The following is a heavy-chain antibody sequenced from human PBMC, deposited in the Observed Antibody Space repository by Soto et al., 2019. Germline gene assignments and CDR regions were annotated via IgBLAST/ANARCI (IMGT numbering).Heavy chain of an antibody. CDR2: IYWDDDK. Sequence: SGPTLVKPTQTLTLTCTFSGFSLSTSGVGVGWIRQPPGKALEWLALIYWDDDKRYSPSLKSRLTITKDTSKNQVVLTMTNMDPVDTATYYCAHSLNGGAPYYYYYYMDVWGKGTTVTVSS. CDR1: GFSLSTSGVG. J-gene: IGHJ6*03. V-gene: IGHV2-5*02. CDR3: AHSLNGGAPYYYYYYMDV. D-gene: IGHD3-10*01.